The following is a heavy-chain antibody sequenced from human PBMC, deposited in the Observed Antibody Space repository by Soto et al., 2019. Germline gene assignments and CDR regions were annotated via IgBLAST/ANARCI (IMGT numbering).Heavy chain of an antibody. CDR1: GYTFTSYA. CDR3: ARAGTYYDPLTVYWYYYYAMDV. J-gene: IGHJ6*02. CDR2: INAGNGNT. D-gene: IGHD3-9*01. Sequence: QVQLVQSGAEVEKPGASVKVSCKASGYTFTSYAMHWVRQAPGQRLEWMGWINAGNGNTKYSQNLQGRVTITSDTSASTAYMELTNLRSEDTAVYYCARAGTYYDPLTVYWYYYYAMDVWGQGTTVTVS. V-gene: IGHV1-3*01.